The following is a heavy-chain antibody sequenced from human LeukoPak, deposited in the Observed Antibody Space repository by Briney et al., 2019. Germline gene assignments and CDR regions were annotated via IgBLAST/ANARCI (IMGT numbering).Heavy chain of an antibody. CDR2: ISNSGSSI. CDR3: GRGHWGLDY. Sequence: PGGSLRLSCAASGFTFSDSYMTWIRQAPGKGLEWVPYISNSGSSIYYADSVKGRFTTSRDNAKSSLYLQMNSLRAEDTAVYYCGRGHWGLDYWGQGALVTVSS. CDR1: GFTFSDSY. D-gene: IGHD7-27*01. J-gene: IGHJ4*02. V-gene: IGHV3-11*04.